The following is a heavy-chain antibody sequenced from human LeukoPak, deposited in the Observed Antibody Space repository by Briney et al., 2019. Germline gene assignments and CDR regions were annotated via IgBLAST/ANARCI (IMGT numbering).Heavy chain of an antibody. CDR2: IKQDGSEK. CDR1: GFTFSSYW. Sequence: GGSLRLSCAASGFTFSSYWMSWVRQAPGKGLEWVANIKQDGSEKYYVDSVKGRFTISRDNAKNSLYLEMNSLRAEDTAVYYCAREGRPNAFDIWGQGTMVTVSS. CDR3: AREGRPNAFDI. J-gene: IGHJ3*02. V-gene: IGHV3-7*01.